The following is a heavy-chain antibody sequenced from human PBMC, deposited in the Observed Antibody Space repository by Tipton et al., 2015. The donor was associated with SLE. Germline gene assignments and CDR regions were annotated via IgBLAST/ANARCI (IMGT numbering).Heavy chain of an antibody. D-gene: IGHD6-19*01. CDR1: GGSISSYY. CDR2: IYYSGST. J-gene: IGHJ6*02. CDR3: ARSGGQQWLPTYYYCGMDV. Sequence: LRLSCTVSGGSISSYYWSWIRQPPGKGLEWIGYIYYSGSTNYNPSLKSRVTISVDTSKNQFSLKLSSVTAADTAVYYCARSGGQQWLPTYYYCGMDVWGQGTTVTVSS. V-gene: IGHV4-59*08.